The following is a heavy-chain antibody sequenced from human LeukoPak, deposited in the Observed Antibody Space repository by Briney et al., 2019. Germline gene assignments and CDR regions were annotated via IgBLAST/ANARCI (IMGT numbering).Heavy chain of an antibody. V-gene: IGHV3-53*01. CDR1: GFTVSSNY. Sequence: GGSLRLSCAASGFTVSSNYMSWVRQAPGKGLEWVSVIYSGGSTYYADSVKGRFTISRDNSKNTLYLQMNSLRAEDTAVYYCANSDIAAAGNGYWGQGTLVTVSS. CDR3: ANSDIAAAGNGY. D-gene: IGHD6-13*01. J-gene: IGHJ4*02. CDR2: IYSGGST.